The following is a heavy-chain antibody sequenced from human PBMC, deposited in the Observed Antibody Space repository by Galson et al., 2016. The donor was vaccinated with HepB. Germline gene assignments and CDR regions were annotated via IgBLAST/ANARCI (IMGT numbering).Heavy chain of an antibody. V-gene: IGHV4-59*01. J-gene: IGHJ5*02. D-gene: IGHD1-14*01. CDR2: VHYTGST. Sequence: LSLTCSVSGGSIGNYHWSWIRQAPGKGLEWIGYVHYTGSTNYNPSLKSRVTMSIDTSKNQFSLEPTSVTAADAAVYFCARALRPANRNWLDPWGQGTLVTVSS. CDR3: ARALRPANRNWLDP. CDR1: GGSIGNYH.